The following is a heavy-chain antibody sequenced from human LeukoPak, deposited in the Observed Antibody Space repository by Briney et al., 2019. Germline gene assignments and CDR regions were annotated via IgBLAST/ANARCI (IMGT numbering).Heavy chain of an antibody. CDR3: ARADCSSTSCYEGYAFDI. V-gene: IGHV1-8*03. D-gene: IGHD2-2*01. Sequence: GASVKVSCKASGYTFTSYDINWVRQATGQGLEWMGWMNPNSGNTGYAQKFQGRVTITRNTSISTAYMELSSLRSEDTAVYYCARADCSSTSCYEGYAFDIWGQGTMVTVSS. CDR1: GYTFTSYD. J-gene: IGHJ3*02. CDR2: MNPNSGNT.